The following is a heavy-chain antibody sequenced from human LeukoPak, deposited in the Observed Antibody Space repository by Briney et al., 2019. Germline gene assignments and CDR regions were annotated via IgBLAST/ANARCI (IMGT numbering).Heavy chain of an antibody. J-gene: IGHJ4*02. CDR3: AKVKALALVPDY. CDR2: ISYDGSNK. D-gene: IGHD3-16*01. Sequence: GGSLRLSCAASGFTLSSYGMHWVRQAPGKGLEWVAVISYDGSNKYYADSVKGRFTISRDNSKNTLYLQMNSLRAEDTAVYYCAKVKALALVPDYWGQGTLVTVSS. V-gene: IGHV3-30*18. CDR1: GFTLSSYG.